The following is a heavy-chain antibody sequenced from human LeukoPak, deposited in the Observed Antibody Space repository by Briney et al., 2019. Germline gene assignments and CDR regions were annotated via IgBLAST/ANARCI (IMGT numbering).Heavy chain of an antibody. CDR1: GGSISNSSYY. V-gene: IGHV4-39*01. CDR2: MYYSGST. Sequence: SETLSLTCTVSGGSISNSSYYWGWIRHPPGKGLEWIGRMYYSGSTYYNPSLKSLATISVDTSKNPFSLKLSSVTAADTAVYYCARHGRMGTINPSYWGQGTLVTVSS. J-gene: IGHJ4*02. D-gene: IGHD5-24*01. CDR3: ARHGRMGTINPSY.